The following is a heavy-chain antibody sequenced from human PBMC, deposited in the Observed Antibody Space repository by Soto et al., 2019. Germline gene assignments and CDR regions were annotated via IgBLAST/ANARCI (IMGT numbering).Heavy chain of an antibody. J-gene: IGHJ6*02. D-gene: IGHD1-1*01. CDR3: ARDPNWNFEHVGMDV. CDR2: INPNSGGT. CDR1: GYTFTGYY. Sequence: GASVKVSCKASGYTFTGYYMHWVRQAPGQGLEWMGWINPNSGGTNYAQKFQGWVTMTRDTSISTAYMELSRLRSDDTAVYYCARDPNWNFEHVGMDVWGQGTTVTVSS. V-gene: IGHV1-2*04.